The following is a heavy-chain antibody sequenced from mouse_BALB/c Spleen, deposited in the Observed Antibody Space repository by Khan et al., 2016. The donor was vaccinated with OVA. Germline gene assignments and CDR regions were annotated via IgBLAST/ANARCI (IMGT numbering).Heavy chain of an antibody. CDR2: ISTYYGDT. V-gene: IGHV1S137*01. D-gene: IGHD1-1*01. J-gene: IGHJ3*01. CDR3: AIGYWQYRFAY. Sequence: VQLKQSGAELVRPGVSVKISCKGSGYTFTDFAMHWVKQSHAKSLEWIGVISTYYGDTNYNQNFKGKATMTVDKSSSTAYMELARLTSEESTMYYCAIGYWQYRFAYWGQGTLVTVSA. CDR1: GYTFTDFA.